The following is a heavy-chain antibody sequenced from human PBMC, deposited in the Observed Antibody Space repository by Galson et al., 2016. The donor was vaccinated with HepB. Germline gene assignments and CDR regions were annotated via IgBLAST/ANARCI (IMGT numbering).Heavy chain of an antibody. Sequence: SLRLSCAASGFTFSSYAMSWVRQAPGKGLEWVAAICCGGGSTYYADSVKGRFTISRDNSKNTLSLQMNSLRAEDTAVFYCAKGSHAGNGDYDFDDWGQGTMVTVSS. CDR3: AKGSHAGNGDYDFDD. J-gene: IGHJ4*02. D-gene: IGHD3-16*01. V-gene: IGHV3-23*01. CDR2: ICCGGGST. CDR1: GFTFSSYA.